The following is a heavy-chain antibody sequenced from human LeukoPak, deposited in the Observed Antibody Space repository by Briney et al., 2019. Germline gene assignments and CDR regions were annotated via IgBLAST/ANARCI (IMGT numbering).Heavy chain of an antibody. CDR2: ISGSGGST. D-gene: IGHD3-9*01. J-gene: IGHJ4*02. CDR1: GFTFSSYW. Sequence: GGSLRLSCAASGFTFSSYWMNWARQAPGKGLEWVSAISGSGGSTYYADSVKGRFTISRDNSKNTLYLQMNSLRAEDTAVYYCAEVPDWALFDYWGQGTLVTVSS. CDR3: AEVPDWALFDY. V-gene: IGHV3-23*01.